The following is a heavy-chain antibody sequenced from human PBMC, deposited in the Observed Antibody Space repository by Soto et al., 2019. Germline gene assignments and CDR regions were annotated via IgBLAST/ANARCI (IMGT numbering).Heavy chain of an antibody. CDR1: GGTFSSYT. Sequence: SVKVSCKASGGTFSSYTISWVRQAPGQGLEWMGRIIPILGIANYAQKFQGRVTITADKSTSTAYMELSSLRSEDTAVYYCARGGAGSPFDYWGQGTLVTVSS. CDR2: IIPILGIA. CDR3: ARGGAGSPFDY. J-gene: IGHJ4*02. V-gene: IGHV1-69*02. D-gene: IGHD3-10*01.